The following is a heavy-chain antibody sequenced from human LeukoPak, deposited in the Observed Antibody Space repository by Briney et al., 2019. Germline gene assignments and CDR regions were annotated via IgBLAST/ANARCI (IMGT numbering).Heavy chain of an antibody. Sequence: ASVKVSCKVSGYTLTELSMHWVRQAPGKGLEWMGGFDPEDCETIDAQKFQGRVTMTGDTSTDTAYMELSSLRSEDKAVYYCATDILGSSYGMDVWGQGTTVTVSS. V-gene: IGHV1-24*01. J-gene: IGHJ6*02. CDR1: GYTLTELS. CDR3: ATDILGSSYGMDV. CDR2: FDPEDCET. D-gene: IGHD1-26*01.